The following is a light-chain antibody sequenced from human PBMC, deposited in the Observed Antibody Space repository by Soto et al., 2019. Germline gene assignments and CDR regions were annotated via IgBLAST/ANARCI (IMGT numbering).Light chain of an antibody. J-gene: IGKJ1*01. CDR2: GAS. CDR3: QQYNDWPRT. V-gene: IGKV3-15*01. CDR1: ESVSGN. Sequence: EVVITQSPATLSVSPGERATLSCRASESVSGNLAWYQQTPGQAPRLLIFGASTRAIGIPARFRGSGSGTQFTLTISSLQSEDFAVYYCQQYNDWPRTFGQGTKVDIK.